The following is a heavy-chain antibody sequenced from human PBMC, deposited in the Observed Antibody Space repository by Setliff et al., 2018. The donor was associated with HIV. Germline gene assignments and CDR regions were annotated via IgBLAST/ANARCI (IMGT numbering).Heavy chain of an antibody. Sequence: PGGSLRLSCAASGFSVRDNYFTWVRQAPGKGLECVSVIFGGDASYYADSVQGRFTISRDTSRNTLYLQMNSLRPEDTALYYCARGGGRHSLDSWGQGTLVTVSS. V-gene: IGHV3-66*02. CDR1: GFSVRDNY. CDR3: ARGGGRHSLDS. J-gene: IGHJ4*02. D-gene: IGHD2-15*01. CDR2: IFGGDAS.